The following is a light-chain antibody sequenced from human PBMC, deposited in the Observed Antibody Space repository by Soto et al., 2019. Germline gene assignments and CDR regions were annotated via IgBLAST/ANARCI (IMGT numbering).Light chain of an antibody. Sequence: DIVLTQSPATLSLSPGERATLSCRASQSVSSYLAWYQQKPGQAPRLPIYDASNRATGIPARFSGSGSGTDFTLTISSLEPEDFAIYYCQQRSGWYTFGQGTKVDIK. CDR2: DAS. CDR1: QSVSSY. V-gene: IGKV3-11*01. J-gene: IGKJ2*01. CDR3: QQRSGWYT.